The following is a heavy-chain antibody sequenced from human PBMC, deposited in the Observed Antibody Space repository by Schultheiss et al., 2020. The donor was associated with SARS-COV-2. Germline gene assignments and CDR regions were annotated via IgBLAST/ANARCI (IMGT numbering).Heavy chain of an antibody. CDR3: ARNAGSYSGEVGWFDP. CDR2: INPNSGGT. D-gene: IGHD1-26*01. J-gene: IGHJ5*02. CDR1: GGTFSSYA. Sequence: ASVKVSCKASGGTFSSYAISWVRQAPGQGLEWMGRINPNSGGTNYAQKFQGRVTMTRDTSISTAYMELSRLRSDDTAVYYCARNAGSYSGEVGWFDPWGQGTLVTVSS. V-gene: IGHV1-2*06.